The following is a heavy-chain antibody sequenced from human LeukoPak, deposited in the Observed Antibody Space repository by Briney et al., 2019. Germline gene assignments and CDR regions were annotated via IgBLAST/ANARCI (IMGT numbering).Heavy chain of an antibody. Sequence: GGSLRISCAASGFTFSNYAMTWVRQAPGKGLEWVAVISFDGSNKYYADSVKGRFTISRDNSKNTLYLQMNSLRAEDTAVYYCARGPGRIAVAGTLNYWGQGTLVTVSS. CDR2: ISFDGSNK. CDR3: ARGPGRIAVAGTLNY. CDR1: GFTFSNYA. D-gene: IGHD6-19*01. V-gene: IGHV3-30-3*01. J-gene: IGHJ4*02.